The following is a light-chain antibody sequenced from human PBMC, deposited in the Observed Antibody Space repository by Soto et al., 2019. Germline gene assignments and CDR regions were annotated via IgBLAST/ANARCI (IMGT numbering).Light chain of an antibody. CDR3: QMCDSAHALT. CDR1: QGIHNY. V-gene: IGKV1-27*01. Sequence: DIQMTQSPSSLSASVEDRVTITCRASQGIHNYLAWYQQKPWKVPQVLVYSASTIHSEVPSRFSGSGSGTDFSLAISNLQPEDAATYYCQMCDSAHALTFGGGTKLEIK. J-gene: IGKJ4*01. CDR2: SAS.